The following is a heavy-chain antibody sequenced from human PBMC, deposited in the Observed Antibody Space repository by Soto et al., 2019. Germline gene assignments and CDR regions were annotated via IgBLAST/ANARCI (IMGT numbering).Heavy chain of an antibody. D-gene: IGHD6-13*01. Sequence: GGSLRLSCAASGFTFSSYAMHWVRQAPGKGLEWVAVISYDGSNKYYADSVKGRFTISRDNSKNTLYLQMNSLRAEDTAVYYCARALIAAARSGGYWGQGTLVTVSS. V-gene: IGHV3-30-3*01. CDR2: ISYDGSNK. J-gene: IGHJ4*02. CDR3: ARALIAAARSGGY. CDR1: GFTFSSYA.